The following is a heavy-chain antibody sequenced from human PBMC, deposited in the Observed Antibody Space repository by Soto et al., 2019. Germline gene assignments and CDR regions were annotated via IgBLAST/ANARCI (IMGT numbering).Heavy chain of an antibody. CDR3: VCSAPYYYDSSGESRFDY. J-gene: IGHJ4*02. CDR2: ISAYNGNT. Sequence: ASVKVSCKASGYTFNSYGISWARQAPGQGLEWMGWISAYNGNTNYAQKLQGRVTMTTDTSTSTAYMELRSLRSDDTAVYYCVCSAPYYYDSSGESRFDYWGQGTLVTVSS. D-gene: IGHD3-22*01. V-gene: IGHV1-18*01. CDR1: GYTFNSYG.